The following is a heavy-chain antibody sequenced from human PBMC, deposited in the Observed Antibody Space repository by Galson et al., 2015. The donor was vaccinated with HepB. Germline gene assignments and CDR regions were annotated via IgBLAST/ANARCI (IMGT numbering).Heavy chain of an antibody. Sequence: SLRLSCAASGFTFSSYGMHWVRQAPGKGLEWVAVISYDGSNKYYADSVKGRFTISRDNSKNTLYLQMNSLRAEDTAVYYCAKDWDGDLDYWGQGTLVTVSS. J-gene: IGHJ4*02. CDR2: ISYDGSNK. CDR1: GFTFSSYG. V-gene: IGHV3-30*18. D-gene: IGHD4-17*01. CDR3: AKDWDGDLDY.